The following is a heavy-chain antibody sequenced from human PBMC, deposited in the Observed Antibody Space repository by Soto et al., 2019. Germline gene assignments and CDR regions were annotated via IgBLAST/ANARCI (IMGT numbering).Heavy chain of an antibody. CDR1: GGSISSGGYY. CDR2: IYYSGST. CDR3: ARGRPAIVVVTGPRDAFDI. D-gene: IGHD2-21*02. Sequence: LSLTCTVSGGSISSGGYYWSWIRQHPGKGLEWIGYIYYSGSTYYNPSLKSRVTISVDTSKNQFSLKLSSVTAADTAVYYCARGRPAIVVVTGPRDAFDIWGQGTMVTVSS. V-gene: IGHV4-31*03. J-gene: IGHJ3*02.